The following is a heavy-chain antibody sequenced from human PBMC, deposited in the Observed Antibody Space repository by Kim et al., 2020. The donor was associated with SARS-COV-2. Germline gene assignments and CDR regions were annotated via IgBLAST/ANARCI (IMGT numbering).Heavy chain of an antibody. V-gene: IGHV1-18*04. CDR2: ISAYNGNT. CDR1: GYTFTRYG. CDR3: ARDLDCSSTSCYALRHYYYYGMDV. D-gene: IGHD2-2*01. J-gene: IGHJ6*02. Sequence: ASVKVSCKASGYTFTRYGISWVRQAPGQGLEWMGWISAYNGNTNYAQKLQGRVTMTTDTSTSTAYMELRSLRSDDTAVYYCARDLDCSSTSCYALRHYYYYGMDVWGQGTTVTVSS.